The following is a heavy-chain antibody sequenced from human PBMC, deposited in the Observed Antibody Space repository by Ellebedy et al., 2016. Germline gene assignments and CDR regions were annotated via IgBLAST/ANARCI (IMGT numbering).Heavy chain of an antibody. D-gene: IGHD2-2*01. CDR1: GYTFTSYY. CDR2: INPSGGST. Sequence: ASVKVSCXASGYTFTSYYMHWVRQAPGQGLEWMGIINPSGGSTSYAQKFQGRVTMTRDTSTSTVYMELSSLRSEDTAVYYCARKLGYCSSTSCYESEGMGMDVWGQGTTVTVSS. J-gene: IGHJ6*02. CDR3: ARKLGYCSSTSCYESEGMGMDV. V-gene: IGHV1-46*01.